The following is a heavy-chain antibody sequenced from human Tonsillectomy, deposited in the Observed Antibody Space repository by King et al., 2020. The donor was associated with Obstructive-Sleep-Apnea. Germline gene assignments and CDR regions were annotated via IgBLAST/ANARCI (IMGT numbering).Heavy chain of an antibody. CDR1: GFTFTDYG. V-gene: IGHV3-33*01. J-gene: IGHJ4*02. D-gene: IGHD3-9*01. CDR3: ARTPQYYNILTGYYDY. Sequence: HVQLVESGGGVVQPGRSLRLSCAASGFTFTDYGMHWVRQAPGKGLEWVAVVWYDGGDKYYADSVRGRFAISRENSKNMVYLHMNGLRAEDTAVYYCARTPQYYNILTGYYDYWGQGTLVTVSS. CDR2: VWYDGGDK.